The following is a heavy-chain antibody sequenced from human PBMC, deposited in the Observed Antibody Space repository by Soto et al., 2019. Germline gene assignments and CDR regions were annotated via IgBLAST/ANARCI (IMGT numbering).Heavy chain of an antibody. Sequence: LQESGSGLVKPSQTLSLTCAVSGGSISSGGYSWSWIRQPPGKGLEWIGYIYHSGSTYYNPSLKSRVTISVDRSKNQFSLKLSSVTAADTAVYYCARGWGYCSGGSCYPWFDPWGQGTLVTVSS. J-gene: IGHJ5*02. CDR2: IYHSGST. D-gene: IGHD2-15*01. V-gene: IGHV4-30-2*01. CDR3: ARGWGYCSGGSCYPWFDP. CDR1: GGSISSGGYS.